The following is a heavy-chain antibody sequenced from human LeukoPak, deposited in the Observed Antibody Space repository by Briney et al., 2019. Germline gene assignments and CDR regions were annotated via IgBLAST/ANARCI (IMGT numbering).Heavy chain of an antibody. CDR3: ARDFSPSCDNWTPRLFCYYYYGMDV. CDR1: GDSVSSNSAA. Sequence: SQTLSLTCAISGDSVSSNSAAWNWIRQSPSRGLEWLGRTYYRSKGYNDYAVSVKSRITINPDTSKNQFSLQLNSVTPEDTAVYYCARDFSPSCDNWTPRLFCYYYYGMDVWGQGTTVTVSS. CDR2: TYYRSKGYN. J-gene: IGHJ6*02. D-gene: IGHD1-20*01. V-gene: IGHV6-1*01.